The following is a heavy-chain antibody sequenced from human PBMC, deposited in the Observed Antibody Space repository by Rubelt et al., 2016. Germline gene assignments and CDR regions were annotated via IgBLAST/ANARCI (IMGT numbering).Heavy chain of an antibody. J-gene: IGHJ4*02. CDR1: GGSISSGGYY. D-gene: IGHD3-10*01. Sequence: QVQLQESGPGLVKPSQTLSLTCTVSGGSISSGGYYWSWIRQHPGKGLEWIGYIYYSGSTYYNPSLKSRVNISVDTSNNHFHVQLTSVTAADTAVYYWARDSTYYSLGHSWGPGTLVTVSS. CDR3: ARDSTYYSLGHS. V-gene: IGHV4-31*03. CDR2: IYYSGST.